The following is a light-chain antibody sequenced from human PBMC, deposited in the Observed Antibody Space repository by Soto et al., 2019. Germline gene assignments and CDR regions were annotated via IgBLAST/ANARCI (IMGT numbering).Light chain of an antibody. CDR2: EVN. CDR1: SSDIGGYNS. CDR3: DSYTSSRAYV. J-gene: IGLJ1*01. V-gene: IGLV2-8*01. Sequence: QSALTQPPSASGSPGQSVTISCTGTSSDIGGYNSVSWYQQHPGKAPRLMIYEVNKRPSGVPDRFSGSKSGYTASLTVSGLQTEDEADYYCDSYTSSRAYVFGIGTKVTVL.